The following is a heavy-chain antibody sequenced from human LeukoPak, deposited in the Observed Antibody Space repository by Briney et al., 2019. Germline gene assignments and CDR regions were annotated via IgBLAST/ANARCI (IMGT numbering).Heavy chain of an antibody. Sequence: KPSETLSLTCTVSGGSISSGSYYWSWVRQPAGKGLEWIGRIYTSGSTNYNPSLKSRVTMSVDTSKNQFSLKLSSVTAADTAVYYCARDQWASGYFDYWGQGTLVTVSS. CDR2: IYTSGST. J-gene: IGHJ4*02. CDR3: ARDQWASGYFDY. V-gene: IGHV4-61*02. D-gene: IGHD1-26*01. CDR1: GGSISSGSYY.